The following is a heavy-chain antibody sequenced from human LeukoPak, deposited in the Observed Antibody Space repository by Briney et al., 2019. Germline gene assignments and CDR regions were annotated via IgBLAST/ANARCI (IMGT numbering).Heavy chain of an antibody. CDR2: INVGNGDT. J-gene: IGHJ4*02. Sequence: ASVKVSCKASGYTFTTYTIHWVRRAPGQRLEWMAWINVGNGDTKYSQNFQGRLTITRDTSANTAFMDLSSLRSEDTAVYYCAAQGAMTGLSWGQGTLVTVSS. CDR3: AAQGAMTGLS. V-gene: IGHV1-3*01. CDR1: GYTFTTYT. D-gene: IGHD2-2*01.